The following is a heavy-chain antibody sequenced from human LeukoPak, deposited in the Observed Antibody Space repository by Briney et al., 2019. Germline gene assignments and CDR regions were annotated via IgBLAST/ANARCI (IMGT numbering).Heavy chain of an antibody. CDR3: AKDRGDVYNPACFDL. D-gene: IGHD5-24*01. J-gene: IGHJ5*02. V-gene: IGHV3-23*01. CDR1: GFTFSIYA. CDR2: LSDSGDST. Sequence: PGGSLRLSCAASGFTFSIYAMSWVRQAPGKGLQWVSSLSDSGDSTYYADSVKGRFTISRDNSKNTLYLQMNSLRVEDTAVYYCAKDRGDVYNPACFDLWGQGTLVTVSS.